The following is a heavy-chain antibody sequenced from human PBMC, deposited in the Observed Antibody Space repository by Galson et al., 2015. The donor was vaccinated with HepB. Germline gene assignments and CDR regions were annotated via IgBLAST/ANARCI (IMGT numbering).Heavy chain of an antibody. CDR3: AKPYYDFWSGYYQDDAFDI. V-gene: IGHV3-30*18. CDR1: GFTFSSYG. Sequence: SLRLSCAASGFTFSSYGMHWVRQAPGKGLEWVAVISYDGSNKYYADSVKGRFTISRDNSKNTLYLQMNSLRAEDTAVYYCAKPYYDFWSGYYQDDAFDIWGQGTMVTVSP. J-gene: IGHJ3*02. D-gene: IGHD3-3*01. CDR2: ISYDGSNK.